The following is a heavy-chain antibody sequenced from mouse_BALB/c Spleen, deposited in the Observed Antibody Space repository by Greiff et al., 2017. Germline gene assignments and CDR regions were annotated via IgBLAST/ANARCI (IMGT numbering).Heavy chain of an antibody. D-gene: IGHD1-1*01. V-gene: IGHV2-9*02. CDR1: GFSLTSYG. J-gene: IGHJ3*01. CDR2: IWAGGST. Sequence: VMLVESGPGLVAPSQSLSITCTVSGFSLTSYGVHWVRQPPGKGLEWLGVIWAGGSTNYNSALMSRLSISKDNSKSQVFLKMNSLQTDDTAMYYCARDRNYYGSSYGFAYWGQGTLVTVSA. CDR3: ARDRNYYGSSYGFAY.